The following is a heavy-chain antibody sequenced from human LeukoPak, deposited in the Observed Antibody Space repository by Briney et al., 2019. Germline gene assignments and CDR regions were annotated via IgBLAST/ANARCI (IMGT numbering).Heavy chain of an antibody. CDR2: VYYSGNT. V-gene: IGHV4-59*08. Sequence: SETLSLTCTVSGDSISSYYWSWIRQPPGKGLEWIGYVYYSGNTNYNPSLKGRVTISADTSKNQFSLKLNSVTAADTAVYYCARQGPLTTAVTTRTNPFDYWGQGTLVTVSS. CDR1: GDSISSYY. D-gene: IGHD4-11*01. J-gene: IGHJ4*02. CDR3: ARQGPLTTAVTTRTNPFDY.